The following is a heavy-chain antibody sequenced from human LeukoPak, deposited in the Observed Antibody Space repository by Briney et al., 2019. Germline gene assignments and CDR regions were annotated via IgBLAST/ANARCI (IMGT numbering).Heavy chain of an antibody. V-gene: IGHV1-3*03. Sequence: ASVKVSCKASGYTFTKYAVNWVRQAPGQRLEWMGWINAGNGNTKYSQEFQGRVTIIRDTSASTVYMELRSLTSEDMAVYYCARGIWSSHSVGYYFDFWGQGTLVTVSS. CDR1: GYTFTKYA. CDR3: ARGIWSSHSVGYYFDF. J-gene: IGHJ4*02. D-gene: IGHD5/OR15-5a*01. CDR2: INAGNGNT.